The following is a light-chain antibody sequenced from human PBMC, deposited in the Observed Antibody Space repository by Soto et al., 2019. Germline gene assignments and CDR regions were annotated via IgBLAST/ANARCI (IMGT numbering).Light chain of an antibody. CDR3: QQYNSYSLT. CDR2: KAS. Sequence: DIQMTQSPSTLSASVGDRVTITCRASQSISSWLAWYQQKPGKAPKLLIYKASSLESGVPSRFSGSGSGTEFNLTISSLQHDDFATYYCQQYNSYSLTFGGGTKVEIK. J-gene: IGKJ4*01. V-gene: IGKV1-5*03. CDR1: QSISSW.